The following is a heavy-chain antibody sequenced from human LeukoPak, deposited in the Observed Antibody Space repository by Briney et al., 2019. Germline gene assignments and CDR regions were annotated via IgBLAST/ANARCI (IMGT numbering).Heavy chain of an antibody. V-gene: IGHV1-3*03. J-gene: IGHJ5*02. Sequence: GASVKVSCKASGYSFTSYTMNWVRQAPGQRPEWMGWIKVGNGKTKYSQEFQGRVTITRDISASTVYMELRSLKADDMGVYYCAREDGDGYNSADYNWFDPWGQGTPVTVST. D-gene: IGHD5-24*01. CDR3: AREDGDGYNSADYNWFDP. CDR1: GYSFTSYT. CDR2: IKVGNGKT.